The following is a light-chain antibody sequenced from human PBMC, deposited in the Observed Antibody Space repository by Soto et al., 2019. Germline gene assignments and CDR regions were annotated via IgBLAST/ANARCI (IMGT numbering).Light chain of an antibody. Sequence: EIVLTQSRASLSSFPGDRVTLSCRASQAVNTRLAWYQHKPGQAPRLLIYLTSNRAAGIPARFSGGGSGTHFTLTISRLEPEDFAVYYCQHYVTSSITFGQGTRLAI. CDR3: QHYVTSSIT. J-gene: IGKJ5*01. CDR1: QAVNTR. V-gene: IGKV3D-11*03. CDR2: LTS.